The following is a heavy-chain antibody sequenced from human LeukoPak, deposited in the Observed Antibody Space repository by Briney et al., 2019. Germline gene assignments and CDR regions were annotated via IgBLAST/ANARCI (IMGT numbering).Heavy chain of an antibody. D-gene: IGHD1-20*01. CDR2: INPNSGGT. J-gene: IGHJ6*03. V-gene: IGHV1-2*02. CDR1: GYTFTGYY. CDR3: ARAPSHSGYNWNDLYYYYYMDV. Sequence: ASVKVSCKASGYTFTGYYMHWVRQAPGQGLEWMGWINPNSGGTNYAQKFQGRVTMTRDTSISTAYMELSRLRSDDTAVYYCARAPSHSGYNWNDLYYYYYMDVWGKGTTVTVSS.